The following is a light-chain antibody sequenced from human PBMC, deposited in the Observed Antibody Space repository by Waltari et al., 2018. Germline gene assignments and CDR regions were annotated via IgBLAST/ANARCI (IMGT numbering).Light chain of an antibody. CDR3: SSYTSSSTLV. J-gene: IGLJ2*01. CDR2: DVS. V-gene: IGLV2-14*01. CDR1: SSDAGGYNY. Sequence: QSALTQPASVSGSHGQSITISCTGTSSDAGGYNYVSWYQQHPGKAPKLMIYDVSNRPSGVSNRFSGSKSGNTASLTISGLQTEDEADYYCSSYTSSSTLVFGGGTKLTVL.